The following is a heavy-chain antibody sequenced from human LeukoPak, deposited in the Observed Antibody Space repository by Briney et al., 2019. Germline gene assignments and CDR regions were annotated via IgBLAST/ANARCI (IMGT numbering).Heavy chain of an antibody. V-gene: IGHV1-69*13. CDR1: GGTFSSYA. CDR2: IIPIFGTA. D-gene: IGHD5/OR15-5a*01. CDR3: ARGLRWQWLDFDY. J-gene: IGHJ4*02. Sequence: SVKVSCKASGGTFSSYAISWVRQAPGQGLEWMGGIIPIFGTANYAQKFQGRVTITADESTSTAYMELSSLRSEDTAVYYCARGLRWQWLDFDYWGQGTLVTVSS.